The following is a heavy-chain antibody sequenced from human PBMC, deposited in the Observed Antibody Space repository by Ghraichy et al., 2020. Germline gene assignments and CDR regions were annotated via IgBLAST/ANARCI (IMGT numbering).Heavy chain of an antibody. J-gene: IGHJ4*02. CDR1: GFTVSSNY. V-gene: IGHV3-66*01. Sequence: GESLNISCAASGFTVSSNYMSWVRQAPGKGLEWVSVIYSGGSTYYADSVKGRFTISRDNSKNTLYLQMNSLRAEDTAVYYCARAGYSYGGDHFDYWGQGTLVTVSS. D-gene: IGHD5-18*01. CDR2: IYSGGST. CDR3: ARAGYSYGGDHFDY.